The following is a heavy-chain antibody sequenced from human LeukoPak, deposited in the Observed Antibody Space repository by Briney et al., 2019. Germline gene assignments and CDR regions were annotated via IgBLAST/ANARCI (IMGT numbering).Heavy chain of an antibody. D-gene: IGHD3-10*01. V-gene: IGHV4-59*08. Sequence: SETLSLTCTVPGGSISSYYWSWIRQPPGKGLEWIGYIYYSGSTNYNPSLKSRVTISVDTSKNQFSLKLSSVTAADTAVYYCARQAPLLWFGYYYYYYMDVWGKGTTVTISS. J-gene: IGHJ6*03. CDR3: ARQAPLLWFGYYYYYYMDV. CDR1: GGSISSYY. CDR2: IYYSGST.